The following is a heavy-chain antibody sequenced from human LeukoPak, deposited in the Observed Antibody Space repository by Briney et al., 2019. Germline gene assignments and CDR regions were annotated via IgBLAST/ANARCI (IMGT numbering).Heavy chain of an antibody. CDR1: GYTFTGYY. D-gene: IGHD6-19*01. V-gene: IGHV1-2*02. J-gene: IGHJ4*02. CDR3: ARENSDWAFDY. Sequence: GSVKVSCKASGYTFTGYYIHWVRQAPGQGLEWMGWINANSGGTKYAQKFQGRVTMTRDTSISTAYMELSRLGSDDTAVYYCARENSDWAFDYWGQETLVSVSS. CDR2: INANSGGT.